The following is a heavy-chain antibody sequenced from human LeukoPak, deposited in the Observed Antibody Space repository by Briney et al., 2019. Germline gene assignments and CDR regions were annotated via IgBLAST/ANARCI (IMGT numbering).Heavy chain of an antibody. Sequence: SVKVSCKASGFTFSNSAMQWVRQARGQRLEWIGWIVVGSGNTDYAQKFQKRVTITWDMSTSTAYMELSSLRSEDTAIYYCAADDMVAFKWGQGTLVTVSS. CDR3: AADDMVAFK. D-gene: IGHD5-12*01. V-gene: IGHV1-58*02. CDR2: IVVGSGNT. CDR1: GFTFSNSA. J-gene: IGHJ4*02.